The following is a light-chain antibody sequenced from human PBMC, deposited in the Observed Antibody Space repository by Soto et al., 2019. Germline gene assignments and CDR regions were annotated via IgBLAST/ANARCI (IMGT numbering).Light chain of an antibody. Sequence: LTHPPSVSGSPGQSVTISCTGTSTDFVSYNRVSWYQQPPGIAPKLMIYEVSKRPSGVPDRFSGSKSGNTASLTISGLQAADEADYYCSLYTSENAYVFGTGTKVTVL. J-gene: IGLJ1*01. V-gene: IGLV2-18*01. CDR1: STDFVSYNR. CDR2: EVS. CDR3: SLYTSENAYV.